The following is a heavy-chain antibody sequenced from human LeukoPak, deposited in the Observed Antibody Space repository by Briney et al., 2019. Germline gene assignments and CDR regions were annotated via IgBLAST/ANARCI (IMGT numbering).Heavy chain of an antibody. J-gene: IGHJ4*02. Sequence: SETLSLTCTVSGGSISSSSYYWSWIRQPPGKGLEWIGYIYYSGSTNYNPSLKSRVTISVDTSKNQFSLKLTSVTAADTAVYYCARGPPAVWFGELFDPQFDYWGQGTLVTVSS. V-gene: IGHV4-61*01. CDR2: IYYSGST. CDR1: GGSISSSSYY. D-gene: IGHD3-10*01. CDR3: ARGPPAVWFGELFDPQFDY.